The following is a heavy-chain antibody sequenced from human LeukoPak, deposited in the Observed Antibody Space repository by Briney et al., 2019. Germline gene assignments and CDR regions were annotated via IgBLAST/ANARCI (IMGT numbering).Heavy chain of an antibody. D-gene: IGHD4-17*01. CDR1: GGSISSSSYY. J-gene: IGHJ3*02. CDR2: IYYRGST. Sequence: ETLSLTCTVSGGSISSSSYYWGWIRRPPGQGLEWIGSIYYRGSTYYNPSLKSRVTISVDTSKNQFSLKLSSVTAADTAVYYCARLSTATPHAFDIWGQGTMVTVSS. V-gene: IGHV4-39*01. CDR3: ARLSTATPHAFDI.